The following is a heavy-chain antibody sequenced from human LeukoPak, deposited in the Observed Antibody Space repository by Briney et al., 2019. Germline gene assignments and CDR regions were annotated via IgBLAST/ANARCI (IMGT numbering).Heavy chain of an antibody. Sequence: SETLSLTCTVSGGSISSSSYYWGWIRQPPGKGLEWIGSIYHSGSTYYNPSLKSRVTISVDTSNNQFSLKLNSVTPADTAVYFCARGDGDNYPFDYWGRGTLVTVSS. CDR2: IYHSGST. CDR1: GGSISSSSYY. V-gene: IGHV4-39*07. D-gene: IGHD5-24*01. CDR3: ARGDGDNYPFDY. J-gene: IGHJ4*02.